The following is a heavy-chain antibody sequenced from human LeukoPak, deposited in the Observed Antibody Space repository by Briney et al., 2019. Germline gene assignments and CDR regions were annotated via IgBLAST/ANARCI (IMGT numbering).Heavy chain of an antibody. V-gene: IGHV4-59*01. Sequence: PSETLSLTCTVSGGSINSYYWSWIRQPPGKGLECIGYIHYAGSTNYNPSLKSRVTISVDTSKNQFSLKLSSVTAADTAIYYCARGGYYGSGNDFRFDPWGQGTLVTVSS. J-gene: IGHJ5*02. CDR3: ARGGYYGSGNDFRFDP. CDR2: IHYAGST. D-gene: IGHD3-10*01. CDR1: GGSINSYY.